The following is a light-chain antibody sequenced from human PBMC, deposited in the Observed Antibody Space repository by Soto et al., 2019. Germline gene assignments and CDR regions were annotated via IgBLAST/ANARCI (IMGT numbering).Light chain of an antibody. J-gene: IGKJ1*01. CDR3: QQANGSPPWT. V-gene: IGKV1-12*01. CDR2: AAS. Sequence: DIQMTQSPSTLSASVLYRVTVTCRSSQTIGSWLAWYQQTPGKAPKLLIYAASSLQSGVPSRFSGSGSGTDFTLTISSLQPEDFATYYCQQANGSPPWTFGQGTKV. CDR1: QTIGSW.